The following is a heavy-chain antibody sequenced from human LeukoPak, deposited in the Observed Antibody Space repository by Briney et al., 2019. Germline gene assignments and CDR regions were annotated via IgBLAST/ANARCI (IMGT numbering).Heavy chain of an antibody. CDR3: ARDGEGYCSSTSCHNWFDP. CDR1: GGSFSGYY. J-gene: IGHJ5*02. Sequence: PSETLSLTCAVYGGSFSGYYWSWIRQPPGKGLEWIGEINHSGSTNYNPSLKSRVTISVDTSKNQFSLKLSSVTAADTAVYYCARDGEGYCSSTSCHNWFDPWGQGTLVTVSS. V-gene: IGHV4-34*01. D-gene: IGHD2-2*01. CDR2: INHSGST.